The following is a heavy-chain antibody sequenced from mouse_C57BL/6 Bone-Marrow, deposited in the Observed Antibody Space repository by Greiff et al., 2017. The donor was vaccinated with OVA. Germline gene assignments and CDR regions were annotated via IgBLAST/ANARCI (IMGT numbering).Heavy chain of an antibody. CDR2: IDPSDSYT. D-gene: IGHD1-1*01. CDR1: GYTFTSYW. Sequence: QVQLKQPGAELVRPGTSVKLSCKASGYTFTSYWMHWVKQRPGQGLEWIGVIDPSDSYTNYNQKFKGKATLTVDTSSSTAYMQLSSLTSEDSAVYYCARRGTGVWGTGTTVTVSS. J-gene: IGHJ1*03. CDR3: ARRGTGV. V-gene: IGHV1-59*01.